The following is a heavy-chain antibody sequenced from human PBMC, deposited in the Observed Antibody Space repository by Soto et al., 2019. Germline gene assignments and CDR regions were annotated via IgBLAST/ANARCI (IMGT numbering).Heavy chain of an antibody. CDR2: INHSGST. D-gene: IGHD3-3*01. Sequence: AETLSLTXAVYGGSFSGYYWSWIRQPPGKGLEWIGEINHSGSTNYNPSLKSRVTISVDTSKKQFSLKLSSVTAADTAVYYCARELRDGYIYWYFDLWGRGTRATVS. V-gene: IGHV4-34*01. CDR1: GGSFSGYY. CDR3: ARELRDGYIYWYFDL. J-gene: IGHJ2*01.